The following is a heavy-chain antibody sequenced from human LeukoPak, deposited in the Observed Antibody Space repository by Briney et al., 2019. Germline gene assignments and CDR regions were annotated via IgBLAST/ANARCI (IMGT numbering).Heavy chain of an antibody. D-gene: IGHD5-18*01. CDR2: INHSGST. CDR1: GGSFSGYY. J-gene: IGHJ4*02. CDR3: ARGLGDTAMVTFDY. V-gene: IGHV4-34*01. Sequence: PSETLSLTCAVYGGSFSGYYWSWIRQPPGKGLEWIGEINHSGSTNYNPSLKSRVTISVDTSKNQFSLKLSSVTAADTAVYYCARGLGDTAMVTFDYWGQGTLVTVSS.